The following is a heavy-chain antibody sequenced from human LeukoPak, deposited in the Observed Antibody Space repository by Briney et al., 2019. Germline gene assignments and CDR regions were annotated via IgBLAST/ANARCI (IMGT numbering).Heavy chain of an antibody. CDR3: AEEENRGLFAY. CDR1: GFTFTSSA. Sequence: SVKVSRKASGFTFTSSAVQWVRQARGQRLEWIGWIVVGSGNTNYAQKFQERVTITRDMSTSTAYMELSSLRSEDTAVYYCAEEENRGLFAYGGQETLVTVSS. D-gene: IGHD2/OR15-2a*01. CDR2: IVVGSGNT. V-gene: IGHV1-58*01. J-gene: IGHJ4*02.